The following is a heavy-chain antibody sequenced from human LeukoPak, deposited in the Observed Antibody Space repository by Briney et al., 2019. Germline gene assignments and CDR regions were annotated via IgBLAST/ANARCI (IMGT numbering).Heavy chain of an antibody. Sequence: SETLSLTCTVSGGSISSGGYYWSWIRQPPGKGLEWIGYIYHSGSTYYNPSLKSRVTISVDRSKNQFSLKLSSVTAADTAVYYCAREIVGATRRFDYWGQETLVTVSS. CDR3: AREIVGATRRFDY. V-gene: IGHV4-30-2*01. CDR2: IYHSGST. J-gene: IGHJ4*02. D-gene: IGHD1-26*01. CDR1: GGSISSGGYY.